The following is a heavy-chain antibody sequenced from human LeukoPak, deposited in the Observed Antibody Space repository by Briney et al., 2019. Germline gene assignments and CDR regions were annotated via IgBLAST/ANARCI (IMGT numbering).Heavy chain of an antibody. CDR2: IKQDGNEK. CDR1: GFSFSSYW. D-gene: IGHD6-13*01. CDR3: AKDWGYSTSQGYYFDY. J-gene: IGHJ4*02. Sequence: GGSLRLSCAASGFSFSSYWMSWVRQAPGKGLEWVANIKQDGNEKYYVDSVKGRFTISRDNAKNLLYLQLDSLRAEDTAVYYCAKDWGYSTSQGYYFDYWGQGTVVTVSS. V-gene: IGHV3-7*05.